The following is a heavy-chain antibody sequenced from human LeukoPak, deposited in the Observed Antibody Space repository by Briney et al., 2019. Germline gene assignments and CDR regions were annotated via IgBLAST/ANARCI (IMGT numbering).Heavy chain of an antibody. CDR1: GYSISSDYY. J-gene: IGHJ4*02. CDR3: ARIEDVTRGYNHAYYFDY. Sequence: SETLSLTCTVSGYSISSDYYWGWIRQPPGKGREWFGNIFHNGNTYYNPSLKSRVTMSIDTSKKQFSLKLRTATAADTAVYYCARIEDVTRGYNHAYYFDYWGQGTLVTVSS. D-gene: IGHD5-18*01. CDR2: IFHNGNT. V-gene: IGHV4-38-2*02.